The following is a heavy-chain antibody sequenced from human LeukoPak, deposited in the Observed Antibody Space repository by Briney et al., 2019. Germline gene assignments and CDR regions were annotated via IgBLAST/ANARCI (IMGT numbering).Heavy chain of an antibody. V-gene: IGHV4-4*02. CDR1: GGSISSSNW. CDR3: ASLTWYSSSWLYYYYYGMDV. J-gene: IGHJ6*02. CDR2: IYHSGST. D-gene: IGHD6-13*01. Sequence: PSGTLSLTCAVSGGSISSSNWWSWVRQPPGKGLEWIGEIYHSGSTNYNPSLKSRVTISVDKSKNQFSLKLSSVTAADTAVYYCASLTWYSSSWLYYYYYGMDVWGQGTTVTASS.